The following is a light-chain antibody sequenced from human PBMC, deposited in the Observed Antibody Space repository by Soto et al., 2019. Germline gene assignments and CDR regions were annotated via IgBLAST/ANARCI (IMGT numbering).Light chain of an antibody. CDR2: EVS. Sequence: QSALTQPASVSGSPGQSITISCTGTSSDIGGYNYVSWYQHHPGKAPKLMIYEVSNRPSGVSNRFSGSKSGNTASLTISGVQPEDEADYYCCSYAGSSPYIVFGGGTKLTVL. CDR1: SSDIGGYNY. CDR3: CSYAGSSPYIV. V-gene: IGLV2-14*01. J-gene: IGLJ2*01.